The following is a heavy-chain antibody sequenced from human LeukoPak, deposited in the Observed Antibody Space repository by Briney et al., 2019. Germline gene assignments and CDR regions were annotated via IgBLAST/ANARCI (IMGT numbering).Heavy chain of an antibody. CDR1: GGSFSGYY. CDR2: IYTSGST. V-gene: IGHV4-59*10. Sequence: PSETLSPTCAVYGGSFSGYYWSWLRQPAGKGLEWLGRIYTSGSTNYNPSLKSRVTISVDTSKNQFSLKLSSVTAADTAVYYCARGLTYHYDPGYFDRWGQGTLVTVSS. J-gene: IGHJ4*02. D-gene: IGHD3-22*01. CDR3: ARGLTYHYDPGYFDR.